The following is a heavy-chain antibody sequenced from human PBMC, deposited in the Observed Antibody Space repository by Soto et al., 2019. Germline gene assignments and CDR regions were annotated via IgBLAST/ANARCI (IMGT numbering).Heavy chain of an antibody. D-gene: IGHD3-22*01. Sequence: PSQTLSLTCAISGDSVSSNSAAWNWIRQSPSRGLEWLGRTYYRSKWYNDYAVSVKSRITINPDTSKNQFSLQLNPVTPEDTAVYYCARGELRYYDSSGYYYVDWFDPWGQGTLVTVSS. CDR3: ARGELRYYDSSGYYYVDWFDP. V-gene: IGHV6-1*01. CDR2: TYYRSKWYN. CDR1: GDSVSSNSAA. J-gene: IGHJ5*02.